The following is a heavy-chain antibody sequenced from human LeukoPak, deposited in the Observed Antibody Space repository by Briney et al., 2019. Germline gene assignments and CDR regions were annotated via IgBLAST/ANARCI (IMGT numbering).Heavy chain of an antibody. V-gene: IGHV4-59*01. CDR3: ARLRSLRGIAARQGFDY. Sequence: SETLSLTCTVSGGSISSYYWSWIRQPPGKGLEWIGYIYYSGSTNYNPSLKSRVTISVDTSKNQFSLKLSSVTAADTAVYYCARLRSLRGIAARQGFDYWGQGTLVTVSS. J-gene: IGHJ4*02. CDR1: GGSISSYY. CDR2: IYYSGST. D-gene: IGHD6-6*01.